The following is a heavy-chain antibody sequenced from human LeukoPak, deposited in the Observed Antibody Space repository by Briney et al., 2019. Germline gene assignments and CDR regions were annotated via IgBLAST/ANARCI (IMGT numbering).Heavy chain of an antibody. CDR2: MNPNSGNT. CDR1: XXTFTSYD. CDR3: AREVATDYYYYYGMDV. V-gene: IGHV1-8*01. D-gene: IGHD5-12*01. Sequence: AASVKVXCXXXXXTFTSYDINWVRQATGQGLEWMGWMNPNSGNTGYAQKFQGRVTMTRNTSISTAYMELSSLRSEDTAVYYCAREVATDYYYYYGMDVWGQGTTVTVSS. J-gene: IGHJ6*02.